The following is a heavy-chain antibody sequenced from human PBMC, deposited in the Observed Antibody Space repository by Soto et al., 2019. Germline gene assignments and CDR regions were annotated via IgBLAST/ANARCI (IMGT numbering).Heavy chain of an antibody. CDR2: ISGSGGCT. J-gene: IGHJ6*02. D-gene: IGHD6-6*01. CDR3: AKCGLIAARSYYYYGMDV. CDR1: GFTFSSYS. V-gene: IGHV3-23*01. Sequence: GGSLRLSCAASGFTFSSYSLNWVRQAPGRGLEWVSSISGSGGCTYYADSVKGRFTISRDNSKNTLYLQMNSLRAEDTAVYYCAKCGLIAARSYYYYGMDVWGQGTTVTVSS.